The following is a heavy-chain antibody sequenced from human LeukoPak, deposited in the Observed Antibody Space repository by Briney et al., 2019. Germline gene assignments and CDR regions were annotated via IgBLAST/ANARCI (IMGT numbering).Heavy chain of an antibody. V-gene: IGHV3-23*01. J-gene: IGHJ4*02. CDR3: AKVVYSSSPGDY. CDR2: ISGSGGST. CDR1: GLTFSSYA. D-gene: IGHD6-6*01. Sequence: GASLRLSCAASGLTFSSYAISWVRQPPGKWLEWVSAISGSGGSTYYADSVKGRFTISRDNSKNTLYLQMNSLRAEDTAVYYCAKVVYSSSPGDYWGQGTLVTVSS.